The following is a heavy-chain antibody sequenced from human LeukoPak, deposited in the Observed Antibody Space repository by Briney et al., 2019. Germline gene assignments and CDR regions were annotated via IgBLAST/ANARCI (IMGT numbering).Heavy chain of an antibody. CDR3: ARHREWWFQNWFDP. J-gene: IGHJ5*02. CDR1: GGSISSSSYY. CDR2: IYYSGST. Sequence: SETLSLTCTVSGGSISSSSYYWGWISQPPGKGLEWIGSIYYSGSTYYNPSLKSRVTISVDTSKNQFSLKLSSVTAADTAVYYCARHREWWFQNWFDPWGQGTLVTVSS. V-gene: IGHV4-39*01. D-gene: IGHD2-15*01.